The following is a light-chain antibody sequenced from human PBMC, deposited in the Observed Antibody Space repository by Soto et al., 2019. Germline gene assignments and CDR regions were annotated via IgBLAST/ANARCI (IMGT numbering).Light chain of an antibody. J-gene: IGKJ5*01. V-gene: IGKV2-28*01. CDR2: LSS. Sequence: DLVLTQSPLSLPVTPGELTSNSCRSIQSLLHSNGNTYLNWYLQRPGQSPQLLMYLSSIRASGVPDRVSGSGSGTDFTLKISRVDGEAVGVYYCMQALLTPITFGQGTRLEIK. CDR3: MQALLTPIT. CDR1: QSLLHSNGNTY.